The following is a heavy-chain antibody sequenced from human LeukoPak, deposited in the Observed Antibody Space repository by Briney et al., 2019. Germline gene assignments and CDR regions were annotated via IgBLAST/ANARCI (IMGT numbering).Heavy chain of an antibody. D-gene: IGHD3-10*01. J-gene: IGHJ4*02. CDR1: GYTFTGYY. CDR3: ASPAGITEYYFDF. CDR2: INSNSGDT. Sequence: ASVKVSCKASGYTFTGYYIHWVRQAPGQGLEWMGWINSNSGDTHYAQKFQGRVTMTRDTSISTAYMELISLTSDDTAIYYCASPAGITEYYFDFWGRGALVTVSS. V-gene: IGHV1-2*02.